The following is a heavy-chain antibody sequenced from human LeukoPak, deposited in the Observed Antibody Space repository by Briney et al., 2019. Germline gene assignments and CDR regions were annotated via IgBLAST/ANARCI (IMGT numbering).Heavy chain of an antibody. Sequence: GASVKVSCKASGYTFTSYGISWVRQAPGQGLEWMGWISAYNGNTNYAQKLQGRVTMTTDTSTSTAYMELRSPRSDDTAVYYCARGTILVGATTVDYWGQGTLVTVSS. CDR3: ARGTILVGATTVDY. CDR1: GYTFTSYG. J-gene: IGHJ4*02. V-gene: IGHV1-18*01. CDR2: ISAYNGNT. D-gene: IGHD1-26*01.